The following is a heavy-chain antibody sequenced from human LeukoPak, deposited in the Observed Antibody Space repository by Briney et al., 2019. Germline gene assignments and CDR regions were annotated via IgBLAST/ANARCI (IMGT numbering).Heavy chain of an antibody. V-gene: IGHV3-21*04. J-gene: IGHJ4*02. CDR2: IRRRDAYI. Sequence: GGSLRLSCAASGFTFSTYTMNWVRQAPGEGLEWVSSIRRRDAYIYYADSVKGRFAISRDNAKNSLYLQMSRLRAEDTAVYYCAKASYYYDSSGYKNYYFDYWGQGTLVTVSS. CDR3: AKASYYYDSSGYKNYYFDY. CDR1: GFTFSTYT. D-gene: IGHD3-22*01.